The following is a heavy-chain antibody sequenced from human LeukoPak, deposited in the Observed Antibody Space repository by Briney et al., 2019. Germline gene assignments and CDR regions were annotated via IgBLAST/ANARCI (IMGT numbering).Heavy chain of an antibody. CDR1: GFSFSGYA. CDR3: AKSAYDRSGYYR. CDR2: ISSSGGST. V-gene: IGHV3-23*01. D-gene: IGHD3-22*01. Sequence: GGSLRLSCAASGFSFSGYAMSWVRQAPGKGLEWVSIISSSGGSTNYTESVKGRFTISRDNSKNTLYLQMNSLRVEDTAMYCCAKSAYDRSGYYRWGQGTLVTVSS. J-gene: IGHJ4*02.